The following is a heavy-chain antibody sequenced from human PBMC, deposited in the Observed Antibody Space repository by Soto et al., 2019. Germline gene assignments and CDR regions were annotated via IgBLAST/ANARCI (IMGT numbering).Heavy chain of an antibody. CDR2: IIPIFGTA. V-gene: IGHV1-69*01. D-gene: IGHD3-10*01. Sequence: QVQQVQSGAEVKKPGSSVKVSCKASGGTFSSYAISWVRQAPGQGLEWMGGIIPIFGTANYAQKFQGRVTITADESTSTAYMELSSLRSEDTAVYYCARDPPAESKGEIWFDPWGQGTLVTVSS. J-gene: IGHJ5*02. CDR1: GGTFSSYA. CDR3: ARDPPAESKGEIWFDP.